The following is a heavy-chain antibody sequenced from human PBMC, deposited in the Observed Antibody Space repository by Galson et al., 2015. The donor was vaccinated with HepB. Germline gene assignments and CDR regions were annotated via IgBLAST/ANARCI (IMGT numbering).Heavy chain of an antibody. V-gene: IGHV3-23*01. CDR2: ISGGSGDRT. Sequence: SLRLSCAASGFTFTNYVMNWVRQAPGKGLEWVSTISGGSGDRTYYADSAKGRFTISRDNSKNTLYLQANSLRVEDTAIYYCAKYRARSGPGRRAFDIWGQGTMVIVSS. J-gene: IGHJ3*02. D-gene: IGHD6-25*01. CDR1: GFTFTNYV. CDR3: AKYRARSGPGRRAFDI.